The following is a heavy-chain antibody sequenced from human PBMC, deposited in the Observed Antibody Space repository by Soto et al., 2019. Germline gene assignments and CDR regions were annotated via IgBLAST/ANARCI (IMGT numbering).Heavy chain of an antibody. D-gene: IGHD1-26*01. Sequence: LGESLNISCKGSGYSFTSYFIGWVRQMPGKGLEWMGIIYPGDSDTGYSPSFQGQVTISADKSISTAYLQWSSLKAPDTAMYYCARHVSGSYSYYYYGTDVWGQGTTVPVSS. CDR3: ARHVSGSYSYYYYGTDV. CDR2: IYPGDSDT. J-gene: IGHJ6*02. V-gene: IGHV5-51*01. CDR1: GYSFTSYF.